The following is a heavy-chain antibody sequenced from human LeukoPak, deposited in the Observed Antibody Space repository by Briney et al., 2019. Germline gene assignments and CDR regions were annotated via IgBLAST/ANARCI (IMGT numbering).Heavy chain of an antibody. J-gene: IGHJ4*02. CDR1: GYTFTGYY. Sequence: SVKVSCKASGYTFTGYYMHWVRQAPGQGLEWMEWINPNSGGTNYAQKFQGRVTMTRDTSISTAYMELSRLRSDDTAVYYCARDLLGELLYFDYWGQGTLVTVSS. CDR2: INPNSGGT. D-gene: IGHD1-26*01. V-gene: IGHV1-2*02. CDR3: ARDLLGELLYFDY.